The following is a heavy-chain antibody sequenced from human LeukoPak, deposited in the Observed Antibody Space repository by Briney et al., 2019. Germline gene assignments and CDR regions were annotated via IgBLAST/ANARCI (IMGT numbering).Heavy chain of an antibody. CDR2: MNPNSGNT. CDR3: ARGYCSGGSCYGGRDFDH. CDR1: GYTFTSYD. D-gene: IGHD2-15*01. Sequence: ASVKVSCKASGYTFTSYDINWVRQATGQGLEWMGWMNPNSGNTGYAQKFQGRVTMTRNTSISTAYMELSSLRSEDTAVYYCARGYCSGGSCYGGRDFDHWGQGTLVTVSS. V-gene: IGHV1-8*01. J-gene: IGHJ5*02.